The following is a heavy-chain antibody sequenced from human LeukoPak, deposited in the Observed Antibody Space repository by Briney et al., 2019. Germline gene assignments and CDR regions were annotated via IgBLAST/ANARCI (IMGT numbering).Heavy chain of an antibody. CDR1: GFPFSRYV. CDR2: INHNAEMI. Sequence: GGSLRLSCEASGFPFSRYVMSWVRQAPGKGLEWIAYINHNAEMIFYPDFVKGRFTISRDNAKNSLYLQINALRDEDTAIYYCARDHDWAFDLWGQGTLVTASS. CDR3: ARDHDWAFDL. D-gene: IGHD3-9*01. V-gene: IGHV3-48*02. J-gene: IGHJ4*02.